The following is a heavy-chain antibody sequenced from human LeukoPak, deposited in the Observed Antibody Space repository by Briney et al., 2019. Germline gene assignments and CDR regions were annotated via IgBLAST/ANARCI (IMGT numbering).Heavy chain of an antibody. Sequence: SGPTLVNPPQILTLTCTFSGFSLNPNGMRVNWIRQPPGKALEWLARIDWDDTKYFSTSLKTSLTISKDTSKNQAVLTMTNMDPVDTATYFCARTRTDSMIRGGFDYWGQGILVTVSS. CDR3: ARTRTDSMIRGGFDY. J-gene: IGHJ4*02. D-gene: IGHD3-10*01. V-gene: IGHV2-70*04. CDR1: GFSLNPNGMR. CDR2: IDWDDTK.